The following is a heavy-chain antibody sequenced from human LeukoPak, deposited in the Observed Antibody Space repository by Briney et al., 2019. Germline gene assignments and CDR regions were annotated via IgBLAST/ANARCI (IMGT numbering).Heavy chain of an antibody. CDR1: GFTFSSYS. CDR3: ARDPGGAGNAFDI. V-gene: IGHV3-48*04. Sequence: GRSLRLSCAASGFTFSSYSMIWVRQAPGKGLEWVSYISSSSSTIYYADSVKGRFTISRDNAKNSLYLQMNSLRAEDTAVYYCARDPGGAGNAFDIWGQGTMVTVSS. CDR2: ISSSSSTI. J-gene: IGHJ3*02. D-gene: IGHD2-8*02.